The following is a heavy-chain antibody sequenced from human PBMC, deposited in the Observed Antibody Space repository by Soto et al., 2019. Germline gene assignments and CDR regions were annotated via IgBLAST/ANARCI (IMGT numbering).Heavy chain of an antibody. CDR3: AEDSGSGYYDY. J-gene: IGHJ4*02. Sequence: QMQLVQSGPEVKKPGTSVKVSCKASGFTFTSSAVQWVRQARGQRLEWIGWIVVGSGNTNYAQKFQERVTITRDMSTSTAYMELSSLRSEDTAVYYCAEDSGSGYYDYWGQGTLVTVSS. CDR2: IVVGSGNT. V-gene: IGHV1-58*01. CDR1: GFTFTSSA. D-gene: IGHD3-22*01.